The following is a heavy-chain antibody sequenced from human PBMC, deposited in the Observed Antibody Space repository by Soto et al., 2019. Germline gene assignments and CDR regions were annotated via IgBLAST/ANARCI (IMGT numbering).Heavy chain of an antibody. V-gene: IGHV4-4*07. CDR2: IFPSGDS. Sequence: PSETLSLTCTVSGGFISSLYWAWIRQPAGKGLEWIGRIFPSGDSNYNPSLPSRVSMSLDTSKNEFSLTMSSVTAADTAVYYCARASRCKSEYECFAWLDFWGQGILVTVSS. CDR3: ARASRCKSEYECFAWLDF. J-gene: IGHJ4*02. D-gene: IGHD6-6*01. CDR1: GGFISSLY.